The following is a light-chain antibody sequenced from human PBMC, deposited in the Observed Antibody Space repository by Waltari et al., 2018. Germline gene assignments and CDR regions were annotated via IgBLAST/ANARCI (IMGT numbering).Light chain of an antibody. Sequence: SYELTQPPSVSVSPGQTARITCSGDALPKEYAYWYQQRSGQAPVLVIYEDTKRTSGIPERFSGSSSGTMATLTITGAQVEDEADYYCYSMDSSGNQRVFGGGTKLTVL. J-gene: IGLJ2*01. CDR3: YSMDSSGNQRV. CDR1: ALPKEY. CDR2: EDT. V-gene: IGLV3-10*01.